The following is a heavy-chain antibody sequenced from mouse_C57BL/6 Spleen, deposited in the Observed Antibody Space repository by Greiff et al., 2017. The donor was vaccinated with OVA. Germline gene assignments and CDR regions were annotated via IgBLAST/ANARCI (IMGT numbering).Heavy chain of an antibody. Sequence: VQLQQSGAELVRPGTSVKVSCKASRYAFTNYLIEWVKQRPGQGLEWIGVINPGSGGTNYNEKFKGKATLTADKSSSTAYMQLSSLTSEDSAVYFCARDGTGTGYFDVWGTGTTVTVSS. D-gene: IGHD4-1*01. CDR1: RYAFTNYL. J-gene: IGHJ1*03. CDR2: INPGSGGT. V-gene: IGHV1-54*01. CDR3: ARDGTGTGYFDV.